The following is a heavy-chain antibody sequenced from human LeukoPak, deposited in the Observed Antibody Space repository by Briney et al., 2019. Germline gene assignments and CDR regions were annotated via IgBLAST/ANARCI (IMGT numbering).Heavy chain of an antibody. D-gene: IGHD6-19*01. CDR1: GGSISSYY. J-gene: IGHJ5*02. V-gene: IGHV4-59*08. CDR3: ARHVVAVAGTWFDP. Sequence: SETLSLTCTVSGGSISSYYWSWIRQPPGEGLEWIGYIYYSGSTNYNPSLKSRVTISVDTSKNQFPLKLSSVTAADTAVYYCARHVVAVAGTWFDPWGQGTLVTVSS. CDR2: IYYSGST.